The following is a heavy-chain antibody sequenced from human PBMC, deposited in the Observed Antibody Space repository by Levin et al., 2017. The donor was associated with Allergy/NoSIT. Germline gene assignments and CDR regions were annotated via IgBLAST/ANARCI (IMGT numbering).Heavy chain of an antibody. CDR3: ARFGSGSGSDPYYFDY. CDR1: GGSISSYY. CDR2: IYYSGST. D-gene: IGHD3-10*01. V-gene: IGHV4-59*01. Sequence: PSETLSLTCTVSGGSISSYYWSWIRQPPGKGLEWIGYIYYSGSTNYNPSLKSRVTISVDTSKNQFSLKLSSVTAADTAVYYCARFGSGSGSDPYYFDYWGQGTLVTVSS. J-gene: IGHJ4*02.